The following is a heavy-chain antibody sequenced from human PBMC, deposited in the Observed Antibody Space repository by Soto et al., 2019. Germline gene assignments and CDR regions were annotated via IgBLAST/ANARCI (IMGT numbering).Heavy chain of an antibody. CDR1: GFTFSSYW. D-gene: IGHD6-19*01. Sequence: GGSLRLSCAASGFTFSSYWMHWVRQAPGKGLVWVSRINSDGSSTSYADSVKGRFTISRDDAKNTLYLQMNSLRAEDTAVYYCARGASPFSSGWSYFDYWGQGTLVTVSS. CDR3: ARGASPFSSGWSYFDY. J-gene: IGHJ4*02. CDR2: INSDGSST. V-gene: IGHV3-74*01.